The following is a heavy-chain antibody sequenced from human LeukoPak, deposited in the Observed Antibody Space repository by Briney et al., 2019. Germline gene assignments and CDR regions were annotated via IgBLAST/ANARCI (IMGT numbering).Heavy chain of an antibody. Sequence: SETLSLTCTVSGGSISSSSYYWGWIRQPPGKGLDWIGSIYYSGSTYYNPSLKSRVTISVDTSKNEFSLKLSSVAAADTAVYYCARRRNRQNYDSNGYLVRGGGLDAFDMWGQGTMVTVSS. D-gene: IGHD3-22*01. CDR2: IYYSGST. CDR1: GGSISSSSYY. CDR3: ARRRNRQNYDSNGYLVRGGGLDAFDM. J-gene: IGHJ3*02. V-gene: IGHV4-39*01.